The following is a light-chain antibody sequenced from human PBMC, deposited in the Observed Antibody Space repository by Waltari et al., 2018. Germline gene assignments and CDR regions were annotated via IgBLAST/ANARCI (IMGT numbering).Light chain of an antibody. J-gene: IGLJ2*01. CDR3: LSYASSITFV. CDR1: SNDIGHSHH. Sequence: QPALPQPASVSGSPGQSIPIPSTCISNDIGHSHHFFWYQQHPGKVPKLIIYEVTKRPSGISDRFSGSKSGNTASLTISGLQAEDEADYYCLSYASSITFVFGGGTKLSVL. V-gene: IGLV2-23*02. CDR2: EVT.